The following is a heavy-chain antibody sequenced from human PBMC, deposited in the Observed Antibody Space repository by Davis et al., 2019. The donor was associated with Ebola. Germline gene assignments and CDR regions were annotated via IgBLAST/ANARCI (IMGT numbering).Heavy chain of an antibody. J-gene: IGHJ4*02. CDR3: ARPHYYDSSLFDS. CDR1: GGSISSSSYS. CDR2: ISNSGST. Sequence: MPSETLSLTCTVSGGSISSSSYSWGWIRQPPGKGLEWIGSISNSGSTYYNSSLKSRLTISVDTSKNQFSLKLTSVTAADTAVYYCARPHYYDSSLFDSWGQGTLVTVSS. D-gene: IGHD3-22*01. V-gene: IGHV4-39*01.